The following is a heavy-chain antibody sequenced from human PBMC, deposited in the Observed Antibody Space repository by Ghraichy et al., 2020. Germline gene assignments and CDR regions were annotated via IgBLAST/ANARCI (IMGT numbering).Heavy chain of an antibody. Sequence: ESLSLTCTVSGGSVSSGSYYWSWIRQPPGKGLEWIGYIYYSGSTNYNPSLKSRVTISVDTSKNQFSLKLSSVIAADTAVYYCARDLDDYYGMDVWGQGTTVTVSS. V-gene: IGHV4-61*01. J-gene: IGHJ6*02. CDR3: ARDLDDYYGMDV. CDR1: GGSVSSGSYY. D-gene: IGHD3-3*01. CDR2: IYYSGST.